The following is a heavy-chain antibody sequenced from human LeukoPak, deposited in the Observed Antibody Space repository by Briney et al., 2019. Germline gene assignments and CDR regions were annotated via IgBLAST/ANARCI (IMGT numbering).Heavy chain of an antibody. V-gene: IGHV3-7*03. CDR3: VKDHRDSGNYYYYYGMDV. Sequence: GGSLRLSCAASGFTFSSYGMHWARQASGKGLEWVASINHNGNVNYYVDSVKGRFTISRDNSKNTLYLQMDSLRAEDTAVYACVKDHRDSGNYYYYYGMDVWGQGTTVAVSS. CDR1: GFTFSSYG. D-gene: IGHD1-26*01. CDR2: INHNGNVN. J-gene: IGHJ6*02.